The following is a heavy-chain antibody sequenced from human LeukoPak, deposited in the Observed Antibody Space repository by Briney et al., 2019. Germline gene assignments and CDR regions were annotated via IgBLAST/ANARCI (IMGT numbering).Heavy chain of an antibody. Sequence: GASVKVSCKASGYTFTGYYMHWVRQAPGQGLEWMGWISAYNGNTNYAQKLQGRVTMTTDTSTSTAYMELRSLRSDDTAVYYCARDVGTGYSSSWYYHFDYWGQGTLVTVSS. CDR3: ARDVGTGYSSSWYYHFDY. CDR2: ISAYNGNT. D-gene: IGHD6-13*01. V-gene: IGHV1-18*04. J-gene: IGHJ4*02. CDR1: GYTFTGYY.